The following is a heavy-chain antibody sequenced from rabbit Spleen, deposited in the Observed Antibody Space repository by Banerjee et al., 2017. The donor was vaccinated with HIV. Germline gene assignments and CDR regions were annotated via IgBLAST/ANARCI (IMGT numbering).Heavy chain of an antibody. Sequence: EQLEESGGGLVQPEGSLTLTCKASGVSLHDQDVMCWVRQAPGKGLEWIACINIVTGKSVYARWAKGRFTMSRTSSTTVTLQMTSLTAAETATYFCARDTGTSFSTYGMDLWGPGTLVTVS. V-gene: IGHV1S45*01. CDR3: ARDTGTSFSTYGMDL. D-gene: IGHD7-1*01. J-gene: IGHJ6*01. CDR2: INIVTGKS. CDR1: GVSLHDQDV.